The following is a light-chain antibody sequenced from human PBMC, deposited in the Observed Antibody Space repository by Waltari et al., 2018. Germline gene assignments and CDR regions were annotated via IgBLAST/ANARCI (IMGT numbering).Light chain of an antibody. Sequence: DIQMTQSPSSLSASVGDRVTITCRASETIRIYLNWYQQKPGKAPKLLINTASRLQSEVPSRFSGSGSGTDFTLTISTLQHEDFATYYCQQSYSIPLTFGGGTKVEIK. CDR3: QQSYSIPLT. CDR1: ETIRIY. V-gene: IGKV1-39*01. J-gene: IGKJ4*01. CDR2: TAS.